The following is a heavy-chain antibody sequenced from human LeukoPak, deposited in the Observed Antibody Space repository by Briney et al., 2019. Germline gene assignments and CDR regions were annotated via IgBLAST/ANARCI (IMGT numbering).Heavy chain of an antibody. CDR3: ARGQQLVKTD. Sequence: PGGSLRLSCAASGFTFSTYGMHWVRQAPGKGLEWVAVIWYDGSIINYADSVQGRFTIPRDNSKNTMYLQMNSLRAEDTAVYYCARGQQLVKTDWGQGTLVTVSS. J-gene: IGHJ4*02. CDR2: IWYDGSII. CDR1: GFTFSTYG. V-gene: IGHV3-33*01. D-gene: IGHD6-13*01.